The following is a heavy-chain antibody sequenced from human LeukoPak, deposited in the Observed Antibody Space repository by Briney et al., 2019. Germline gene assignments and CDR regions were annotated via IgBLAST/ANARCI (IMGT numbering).Heavy chain of an antibody. V-gene: IGHV4-61*02. CDR2: IYTSGST. D-gene: IGHD3-22*01. CDR3: ARDVVYYDSSGYHDY. J-gene: IGHJ4*02. Sequence: PSETLSLTCTVSGGSISSGSYYWSWIRQPAGKGLEWIGRIYTSGSTNYNPSLKSRVTISVDTSKNQFSLKLSSVTAADTAVYYCARDVVYYDSSGYHDYWGQGTLVTVSS. CDR1: GGSISSGSYY.